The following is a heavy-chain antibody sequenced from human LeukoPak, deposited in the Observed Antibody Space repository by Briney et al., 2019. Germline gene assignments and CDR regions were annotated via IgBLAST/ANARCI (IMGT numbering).Heavy chain of an antibody. CDR3: ARTTAPHYYGSGSYALGY. CDR1: GFTFSTYA. CDR2: ISYDGSNK. J-gene: IGHJ4*02. D-gene: IGHD3-10*01. Sequence: GGSLRLSCAASGFTFSTYAMHWVRQGPGKGLEWVAVISYDGSNKYYADSVKGRFTISRDNSKNTLYLQMSSLSAEDTAVYYCARTTAPHYYGSGSYALGYWGQGTLVTVSS. V-gene: IGHV3-30-3*01.